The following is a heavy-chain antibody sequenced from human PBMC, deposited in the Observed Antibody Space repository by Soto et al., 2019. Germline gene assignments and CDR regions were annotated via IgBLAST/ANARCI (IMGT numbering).Heavy chain of an antibody. J-gene: IGHJ4*02. CDR3: ARGRYYAN. CDR2: INHSGST. V-gene: IGHV4-34*01. CDR1: GGSFSGYY. Sequence: QVQLQQWGAGLLKPSETLSLTCAVYGGSFSGYYWSWIRQPPGKGLEWIGEINHSGSTNYNPSLKSRVTISADTSKNQFSLKLSSVTAADTAVYYCARGRYYANWGQGTLVTVSS.